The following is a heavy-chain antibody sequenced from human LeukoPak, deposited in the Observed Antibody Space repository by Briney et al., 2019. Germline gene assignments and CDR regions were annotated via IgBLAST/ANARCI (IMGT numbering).Heavy chain of an antibody. Sequence: PSETLSLTCSVSGGSISDYYWTWIRQPAGKGLEWIGRINASGTTRYNPSLKSRLAMSVDTSKNQFSLKVSSVTAADTAVYYCARGGSSWYADYWGQGTLVTVSS. J-gene: IGHJ4*02. D-gene: IGHD6-13*01. CDR1: GGSISDYY. V-gene: IGHV4-4*07. CDR3: ARGGSSWYADY. CDR2: INASGTT.